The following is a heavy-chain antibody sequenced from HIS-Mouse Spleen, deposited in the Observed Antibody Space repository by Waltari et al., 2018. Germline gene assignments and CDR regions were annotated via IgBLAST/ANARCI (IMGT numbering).Heavy chain of an antibody. Sequence: QVQLVQSGAEVKKPGASVKVSCKASGYTFTSYDINWVRQATGQGLEWMGWKNTNRGNTGYAQKSQGRVTRTRNTSISTAYMELSSLRSEDTAVYYCARGRSLRFLEWLLFDYWGQGTLVTVSS. CDR1: GYTFTSYD. CDR2: KNTNRGNT. V-gene: IGHV1-8*01. J-gene: IGHJ4*02. D-gene: IGHD3-3*01. CDR3: ARGRSLRFLEWLLFDY.